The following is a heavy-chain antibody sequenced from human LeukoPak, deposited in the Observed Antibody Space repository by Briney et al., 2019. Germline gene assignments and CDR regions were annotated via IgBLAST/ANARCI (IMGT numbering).Heavy chain of an antibody. V-gene: IGHV3-7*01. D-gene: IGHD3-22*01. Sequence: GGSLRLSCAASGFTFSTYWMTWVRQAPGKGLEWVANIKQDGSEKYYVDSVKGRFTISRDNAQNSLYLQMNSLRAEDTAVYYCAREAYYYDSSEPWGQGTLVTVSS. CDR1: GFTFSTYW. CDR3: AREAYYYDSSEP. CDR2: IKQDGSEK. J-gene: IGHJ4*02.